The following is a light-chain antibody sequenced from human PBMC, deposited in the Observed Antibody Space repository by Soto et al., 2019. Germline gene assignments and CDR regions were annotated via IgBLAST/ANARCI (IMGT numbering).Light chain of an antibody. CDR1: HSISSW. J-gene: IGKJ5*01. Sequence: DIQMTQSPSTLSASVGDRVTITCRASHSISSWLAWYQQKPGKAPKVLIYDASSLESDVPSRFSGRGSGTEFTLTISSLQPDDFAPYYCQQYSSYSRNFGQGTRLDIK. V-gene: IGKV1-5*01. CDR3: QQYSSYSRN. CDR2: DAS.